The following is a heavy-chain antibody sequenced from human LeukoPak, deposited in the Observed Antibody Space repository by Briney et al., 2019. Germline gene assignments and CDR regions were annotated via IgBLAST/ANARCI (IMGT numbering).Heavy chain of an antibody. V-gene: IGHV4-59*01. CDR2: IYYSGST. CDR1: GGSISSYY. D-gene: IGHD1-26*01. Sequence: SETLSHTCTVSGGSISSYYWSWIRQPPGKGLEWIGYIYYSGSTNYNPSLKSRVTISVDTSKNQFSLKLSSVTAADTAVYYCARDLWGAGGYWGQGTLVTVSS. J-gene: IGHJ4*02. CDR3: ARDLWGAGGY.